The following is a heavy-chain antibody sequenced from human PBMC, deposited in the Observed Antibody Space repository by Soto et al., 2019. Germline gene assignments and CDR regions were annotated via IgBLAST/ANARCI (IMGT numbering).Heavy chain of an antibody. CDR1: GFTFSSYG. V-gene: IGHV3-30*18. Sequence: PGGSLRLSCAASGFTFSSYGMHWVRQAPGKGLEWVAVISYDGSNKYYADSVKGRFTISRDNSKNTLYLQMNSLRAEDTAVYYCAKPQTRYSSSPAFDYWGQGTLVTVSS. J-gene: IGHJ4*02. D-gene: IGHD6-6*01. CDR3: AKPQTRYSSSPAFDY. CDR2: ISYDGSNK.